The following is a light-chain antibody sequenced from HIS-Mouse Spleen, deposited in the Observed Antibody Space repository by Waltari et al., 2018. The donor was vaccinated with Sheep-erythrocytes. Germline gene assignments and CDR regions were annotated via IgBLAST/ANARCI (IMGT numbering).Light chain of an antibody. CDR3: CSYAGSSTPWV. CDR2: EGS. Sequence: QSALTQPASVSGSPGQSITISCTGTSSDVGSYNLVSWYQQHPGKAPKLMIYEGSKRPSGVYNRVSGSKSGNTDSLTISGLQAEDEADYYCCSYAGSSTPWVFGGGTKLTVL. V-gene: IGLV2-23*01. J-gene: IGLJ3*02. CDR1: SSDVGSYNL.